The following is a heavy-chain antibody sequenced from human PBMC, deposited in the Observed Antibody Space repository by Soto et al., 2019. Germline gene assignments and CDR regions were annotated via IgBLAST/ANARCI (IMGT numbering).Heavy chain of an antibody. CDR3: ARTERIFGVDPPYYYYYGMDV. J-gene: IGHJ6*02. V-gene: IGHV5-51*01. D-gene: IGHD3-3*01. CDR2: IYPGDSDT. Sequence: PGESLKISCKGSGYSFTSYWIGWVRQMPGKGLEWMGIIYPGDSDTRYSPSFQGQVTISADKSISTAYLQWSSLKASDTAMYYCARTERIFGVDPPYYYYYGMDVWGQGTTVTVSS. CDR1: GYSFTSYW.